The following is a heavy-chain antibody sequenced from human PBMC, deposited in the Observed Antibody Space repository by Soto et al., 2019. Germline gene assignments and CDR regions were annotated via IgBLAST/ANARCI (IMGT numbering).Heavy chain of an antibody. J-gene: IGHJ4*02. V-gene: IGHV4-34*01. CDR1: GGSFSGYY. D-gene: IGHD3-10*01. CDR3: AGGASGSGSSVFDY. CDR2: INHSGST. Sequence: PSETLSLTCAVXGGSFSGYYWSWIRQPPGKGLEWIGEINHSGSTNYNPSLKSRVTISVDTSKNQFSLKLSSVTAADTAVYYCAGGASGSGSSVFDYWGQGTLVTVSS.